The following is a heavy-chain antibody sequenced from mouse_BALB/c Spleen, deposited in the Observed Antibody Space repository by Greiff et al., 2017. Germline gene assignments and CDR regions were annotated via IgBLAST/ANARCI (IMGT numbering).Heavy chain of an antibody. CDR1: GYTFSSYW. CDR2: ILPGSGST. J-gene: IGHJ3*01. CDR3: AREGGTWTWFAY. Sequence: QVQLQQSGAELMKPGASVKISCKATGYTFSSYWIEWVKQRPGHGLEWIGEILPGSGSTNYNEKFKGKATFTADTSSNTAYMQLSSLTSEDSAVYYCAREGGTWTWFAYWGQGTLVTVSA. V-gene: IGHV1-9*01. D-gene: IGHD3-3*01.